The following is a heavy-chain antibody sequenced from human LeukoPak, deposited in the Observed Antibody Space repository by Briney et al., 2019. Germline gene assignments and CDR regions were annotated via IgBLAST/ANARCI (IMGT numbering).Heavy chain of an antibody. CDR1: GFTFSSYS. J-gene: IGHJ4*02. CDR3: ARDNQWELLHPIDY. D-gene: IGHD1-26*01. V-gene: IGHV3-21*01. Sequence: GGSLRLSCAASGFTFSSYSMNWVRQAPGKGLEWVSSISSSSSYIYYADSVKGRFTISRDNAKNSLYLQMNSLRAEDTAVYYCARDNQWELLHPIDYWGQGTLVTVSS. CDR2: ISSSSSYI.